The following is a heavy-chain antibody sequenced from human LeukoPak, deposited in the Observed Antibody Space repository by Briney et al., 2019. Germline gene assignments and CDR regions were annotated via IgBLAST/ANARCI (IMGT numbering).Heavy chain of an antibody. CDR2: ISSSGSTI. J-gene: IGHJ6*02. CDR1: GFTFSDYY. D-gene: IGHD2/OR15-2a*01. V-gene: IGHV3-11*01. CDR3: ARDTPMQYSKGYYYGMDV. Sequence: GGSLRLSCAASGFTFSDYYMSWIRQAPGKGLEWVSYISSSGSTIYYADSVKGRFTISRDNAKNSLYLQMNSLRAEDTAVYYCARDTPMQYSKGYYYGMDVWGQGTTVTVSS.